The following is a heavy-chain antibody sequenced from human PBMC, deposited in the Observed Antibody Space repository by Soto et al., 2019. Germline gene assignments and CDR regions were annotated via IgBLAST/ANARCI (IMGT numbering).Heavy chain of an antibody. D-gene: IGHD3-22*01. CDR3: GREYFDSRGTPPGD. CDR2: INPGGGYT. V-gene: IGHV1-46*01. J-gene: IGHJ4*02. Sequence: ASVKVSCKTSGYTFTHYYMHWVRLAPGQGLEWMGVINPGGGYTTYAQKFQGRVTMTRDTSTSTVYMELSSLKYEDTAVYYCGREYFDSRGTPPGDWGQGTLVTGSS. CDR1: GYTFTHYY.